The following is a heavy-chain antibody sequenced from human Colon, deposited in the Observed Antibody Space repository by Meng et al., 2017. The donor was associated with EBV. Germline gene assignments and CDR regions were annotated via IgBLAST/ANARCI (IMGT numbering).Heavy chain of an antibody. J-gene: IGHJ4*02. CDR1: GGSISRSDW. V-gene: IGHV4-4*02. D-gene: IGHD3-22*01. Sequence: QVQVQESGPGLVKPSEXLSLTCAVSGGSISRSDWWSWVRQPPGKGLEWIGETSHSGSTDYSPSLKSRVTISLDKSKNQLSLKLNSVTAADTAVYYCASSDYYRSDYGGQGTLVTVSS. CDR3: ASSDYYRSDY. CDR2: TSHSGST.